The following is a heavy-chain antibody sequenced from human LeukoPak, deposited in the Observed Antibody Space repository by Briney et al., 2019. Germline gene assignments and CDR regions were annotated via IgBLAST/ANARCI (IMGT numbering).Heavy chain of an antibody. CDR2: INAGNGNT. Sequence: ASVKVSCKASGYTFTNYAIHWVRQAPGQRLEWMGWINAGNGNTKYSQEFQGRVTITRDTSASTAYMELSSLRSEDMAVYYCARVGYDYSNYYFDYWGQGTLVTVSS. V-gene: IGHV1-3*03. CDR3: ARVGYDYSNYYFDY. CDR1: GYTFTNYA. J-gene: IGHJ4*02. D-gene: IGHD4-11*01.